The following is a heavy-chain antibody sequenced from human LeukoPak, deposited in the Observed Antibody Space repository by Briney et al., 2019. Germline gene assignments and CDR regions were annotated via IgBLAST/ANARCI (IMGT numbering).Heavy chain of an antibody. CDR1: GFTFSTYW. CDR3: AREAAAGIDY. V-gene: IGHV3-7*01. D-gene: IGHD6-13*01. Sequence: GGSLRLSCAASGFTFSTYWMSWVRQAPGKGLEWVANIKQDGSEKYYLDSVKGRFTISRDNAKNSLYLQMNSLRAENTAVYFCAREAAAGIDYWGQGTLVTVSS. J-gene: IGHJ4*02. CDR2: IKQDGSEK.